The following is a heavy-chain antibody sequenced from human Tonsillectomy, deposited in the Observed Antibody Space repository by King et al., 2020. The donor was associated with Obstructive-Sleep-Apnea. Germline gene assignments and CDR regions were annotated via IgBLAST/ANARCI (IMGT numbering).Heavy chain of an antibody. CDR3: TGDGSGWPRDAFDI. CDR1: GFTFPDYT. J-gene: IGHJ3*02. Sequence: VQLVESGGGLVQPGRSLRLSCTASGFTFPDYTLSWFRQAPGKGLEWVGFIRTKVYGGTAEYAASVKSRFTISRHDSKSMAYLQMNSLKTEDTALYYCTGDGSGWPRDAFDIWGQGTMVTVSS. V-gene: IGHV3-49*03. CDR2: IRTKVYGGTA. D-gene: IGHD6-19*01.